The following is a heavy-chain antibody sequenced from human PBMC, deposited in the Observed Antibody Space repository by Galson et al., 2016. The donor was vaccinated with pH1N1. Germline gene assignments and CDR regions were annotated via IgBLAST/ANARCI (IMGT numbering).Heavy chain of an antibody. Sequence: SLRLSCAASGLTFSSYGMHWVRQAPGKGLEWVAVISYDGSNKYYADSVKGRFTISRDNSKNTLYLQMNSLRAEDTAVYYCAKGDYGDYVGYFDVWGRGTLVTVSS. CDR2: ISYDGSNK. D-gene: IGHD4-17*01. CDR3: AKGDYGDYVGYFDV. CDR1: GLTFSSYG. J-gene: IGHJ2*01. V-gene: IGHV3-30*18.